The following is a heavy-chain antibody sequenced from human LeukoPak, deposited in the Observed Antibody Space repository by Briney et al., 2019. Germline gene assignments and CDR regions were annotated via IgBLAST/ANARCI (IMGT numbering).Heavy chain of an antibody. V-gene: IGHV5-51*01. CDR3: ARHRDVNYDILTGYLRKTVLDY. Sequence: GESLKISCKGSGYSFTSYWIGWVRQMPGKGLEWMGIIYPGDSDTRYSPSFQDQVTISADKSISTAYLQWSSLKASDTAMYYCARHRDVNYDILTGYLRKTVLDYWGQGTLVTVSS. D-gene: IGHD3-9*01. J-gene: IGHJ4*02. CDR2: IYPGDSDT. CDR1: GYSFTSYW.